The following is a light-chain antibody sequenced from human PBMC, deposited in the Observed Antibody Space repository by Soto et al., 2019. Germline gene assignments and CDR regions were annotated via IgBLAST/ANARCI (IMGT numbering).Light chain of an antibody. V-gene: IGKV3-15*01. J-gene: IGKJ1*01. CDR3: KKYKNGRGT. CDR1: QSVSSN. Sequence: EIVMTQSPATLSVSPGERATLSCRASQSVSSNLAWYQQKPGQAPRLLIYGAATRATGIPARFSGSGSGTEFTLPISSLLSEDFAVYYCKKYKNGRGTFGKGTKGNIK. CDR2: GAA.